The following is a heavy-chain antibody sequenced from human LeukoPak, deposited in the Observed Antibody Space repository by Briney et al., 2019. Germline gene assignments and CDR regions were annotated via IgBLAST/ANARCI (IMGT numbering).Heavy chain of an antibody. CDR1: GGSISSSGYY. D-gene: IGHD1-26*01. Sequence: SETLSLTCTVSGGSISSSGYYWGWIRQPPGKGLEWLGSIYYSGSTYYNPSLKSRVTISVDTSKNQFSLKLSSVTAADTAVYYCARRSIVGATGFDYWGQGTLVTVSS. V-gene: IGHV4-39*01. CDR3: ARRSIVGATGFDY. CDR2: IYYSGST. J-gene: IGHJ4*02.